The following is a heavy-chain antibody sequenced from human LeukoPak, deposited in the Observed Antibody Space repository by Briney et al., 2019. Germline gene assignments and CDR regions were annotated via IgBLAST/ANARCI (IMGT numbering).Heavy chain of an antibody. D-gene: IGHD2-2*01. Sequence: ASVKVSFKASGYTFTGYYMHWVRQAPGQGLEWMGWINPNSGGTNYAQKFQGRVTMTRDTSISTAYMELNRLRSDDTAVYYCARGDIVVVPAVNWFDPWGQGTLVTVSS. J-gene: IGHJ5*02. V-gene: IGHV1-2*02. CDR2: INPNSGGT. CDR3: ARGDIVVVPAVNWFDP. CDR1: GYTFTGYY.